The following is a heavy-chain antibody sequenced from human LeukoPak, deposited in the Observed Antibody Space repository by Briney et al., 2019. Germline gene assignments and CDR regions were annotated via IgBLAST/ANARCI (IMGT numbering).Heavy chain of an antibody. CDR2: INPNSGGT. V-gene: IGHV1-2*02. CDR3: ARERWSSGLPDY. D-gene: IGHD6-19*01. J-gene: IGHJ4*02. Sequence: ASVKVSCKASGYTFTGYYMHWVRQAPGQGLEWMGWINPNSGGTNYAQKFQGRVTMTRDTSISTAYMELSRLRSDDTAVYYCARERWSSGLPDYWGQGTLVTVSS. CDR1: GYTFTGYY.